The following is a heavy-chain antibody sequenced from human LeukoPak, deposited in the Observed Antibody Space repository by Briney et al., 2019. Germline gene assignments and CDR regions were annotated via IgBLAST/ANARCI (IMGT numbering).Heavy chain of an antibody. CDR3: ARDRPYGIAARYYNWFDP. CDR2: IYYSGST. Sequence: SETLSLTCTVSDGSISSYYWSWIRQPPGKGLEWIGYIYYSGSTNYNPSLKSRVTISVDTSKNQFSLKLSSVTAADTAVYYCARDRPYGIAARYYNWFDPWGQGTLVTVSS. D-gene: IGHD6-6*01. V-gene: IGHV4-59*01. CDR1: DGSISSYY. J-gene: IGHJ5*02.